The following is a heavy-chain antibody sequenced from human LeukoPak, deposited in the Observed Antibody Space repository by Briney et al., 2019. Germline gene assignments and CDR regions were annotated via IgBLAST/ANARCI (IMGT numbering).Heavy chain of an antibody. D-gene: IGHD3-10*01. Sequence: SETLSLTCAVSGGSISSSNWWSWVRQPPGKGLEWIGEIYHSGSTNYNPSLESRVTISVDKSKNQFSLKLSSVTAADTAVYYCARATTDYYGSGESFDIWGQGTMVTVSS. V-gene: IGHV4-4*02. CDR2: IYHSGST. J-gene: IGHJ3*02. CDR1: GGSISSSNW. CDR3: ARATTDYYGSGESFDI.